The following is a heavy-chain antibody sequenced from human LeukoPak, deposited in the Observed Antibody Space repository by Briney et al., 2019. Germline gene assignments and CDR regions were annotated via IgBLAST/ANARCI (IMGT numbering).Heavy chain of an antibody. CDR3: ARGPHGDDYYYYGMDG. Sequence: SETLSLTCAVYGGSFRGHSWSWIRQPPGKGLEWIGEISDSGKTNYHSSLKSRVTISVDTSKNQFSLKLSSVTAAYTAVYFCARGPHGDDYYYYGMDGWGQGTTVIVSS. D-gene: IGHD5-24*01. CDR2: ISDSGKT. CDR1: GGSFRGHS. V-gene: IGHV4-34*01. J-gene: IGHJ6*02.